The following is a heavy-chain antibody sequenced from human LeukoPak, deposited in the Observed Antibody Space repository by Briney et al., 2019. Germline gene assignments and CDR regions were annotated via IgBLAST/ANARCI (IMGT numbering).Heavy chain of an antibody. CDR1: GYTFTSYG. CDR3: ARDLFGRGSGGYYGY. D-gene: IGHD3-10*01. Sequence: ASVKVSCKASGYTFTSYGISWVRQAPGQGLEWMGWISAYNGNTNYAQKLQGRVTMTTDTSTSTAYMELRSLRSDDTAVYYCARDLFGRGSGGYYGYWGQGTLVTVSS. J-gene: IGHJ4*02. CDR2: ISAYNGNT. V-gene: IGHV1-18*01.